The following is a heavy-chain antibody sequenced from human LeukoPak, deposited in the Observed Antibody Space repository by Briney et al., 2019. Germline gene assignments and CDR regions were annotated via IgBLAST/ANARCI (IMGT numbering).Heavy chain of an antibody. V-gene: IGHV3-21*01. CDR1: GFTFSSYW. CDR2: ISSSSYI. CDR3: ARGSSNLYYFDY. Sequence: PGGSLRLSCAASGFTFSSYWMHWVRQAPGKGLEWVSSISSSSYIYYADSVKGRFTISRDNAKNSLYLQMNSLRAEDTAVYYCARGSSNLYYFDYWGQGTLVTVSS. J-gene: IGHJ4*02. D-gene: IGHD6-13*01.